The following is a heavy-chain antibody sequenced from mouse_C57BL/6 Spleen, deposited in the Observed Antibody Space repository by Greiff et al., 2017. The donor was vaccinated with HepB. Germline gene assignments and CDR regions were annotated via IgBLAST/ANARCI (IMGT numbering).Heavy chain of an antibody. CDR3: ARDSSYWYFDV. D-gene: IGHD1-1*01. CDR2: ISYDGSN. Sequence: EVKVEESGPGLVKPSQSLSLTCSVTGYSITSGYYWNWIRQFPGNKLEWMGYISYDGSNNYNPSLKNRISITRDTSKNQFFLKLNSVTTEDTATYYCARDSSYWYFDVWGTGTTVTVSS. CDR1: GYSITSGYY. J-gene: IGHJ1*03. V-gene: IGHV3-6*01.